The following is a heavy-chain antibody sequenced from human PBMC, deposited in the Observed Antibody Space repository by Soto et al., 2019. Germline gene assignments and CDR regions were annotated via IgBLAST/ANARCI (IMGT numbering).Heavy chain of an antibody. CDR2: INAGNGNT. V-gene: IGHV1-3*01. Sequence: GASVKVSCKASGYTFTSYAMHWVRQAPGQKLEWMGWINAGNGNTKYSQKFQGRVTITRDTSASTAYMELSSLRSEDTAVYYCARDLPWSGYFPIGGYFQHWGQGTLVTVSS. CDR3: ARDLPWSGYFPIGGYFQH. J-gene: IGHJ1*01. D-gene: IGHD3-3*01. CDR1: GYTFTSYA.